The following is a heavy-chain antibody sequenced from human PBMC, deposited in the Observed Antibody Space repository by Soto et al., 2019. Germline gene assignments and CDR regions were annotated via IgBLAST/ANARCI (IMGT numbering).Heavy chain of an antibody. CDR3: AGTSIPAAGTVFDY. CDR1: GGSISSYY. D-gene: IGHD6-13*01. V-gene: IGHV4-59*12. CDR2: IYYSGST. Sequence: SLTCTVSGGSISSYYWSWIRQPPGKGLEWIGYIYYSGSTNYNPSLKSRVTISVDTSKNQFPLKLNSVTAAHPAVYYCAGTSIPAAGTVFDYWCHGTLVTVSS. J-gene: IGHJ4*01.